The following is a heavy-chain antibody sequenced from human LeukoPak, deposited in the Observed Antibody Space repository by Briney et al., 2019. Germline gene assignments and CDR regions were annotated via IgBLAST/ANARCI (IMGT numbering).Heavy chain of an antibody. V-gene: IGHV3-33*01. CDR3: ARSNYDFWSGYRGRYFDY. Sequence: PGGSLRLSCAASGFTFSSYGMHWVRQAPGKGLEWVAVIWYDGSNKYYADSVKGRFTISRDNSKNTLYLQMNSLRAEDTAVYYCARSNYDFWSGYRGRYFDYWGQGTLATVSS. CDR1: GFTFSSYG. CDR2: IWYDGSNK. J-gene: IGHJ4*02. D-gene: IGHD3-3*01.